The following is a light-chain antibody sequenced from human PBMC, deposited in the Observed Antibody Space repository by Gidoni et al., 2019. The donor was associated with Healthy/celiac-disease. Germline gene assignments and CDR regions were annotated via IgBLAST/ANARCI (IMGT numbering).Light chain of an antibody. J-gene: IGKJ4*01. CDR3: MQSIQLPLT. V-gene: IGKV2D-29*01. CDR2: EVS. Sequence: DIVMTQTPLSLSVTPGQPASISCKSSQSLLHSDGKTYLYWYLQKPGQPPQLLIYEVSNRFSGVPDRFSGSGSGTAEDVGVYYCMQSIQLPLTFGGGTKVEIK. CDR1: QSLLHSDGKTY.